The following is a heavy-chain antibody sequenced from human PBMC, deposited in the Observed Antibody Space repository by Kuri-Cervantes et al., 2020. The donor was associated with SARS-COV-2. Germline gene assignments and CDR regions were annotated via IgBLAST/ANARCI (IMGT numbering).Heavy chain of an antibody. D-gene: IGHD6-13*01. V-gene: IGHV3-23*01. CDR1: GYSFSSFA. CDR3: AKSGLYTSNWNLFDH. CDR2: ISGGDDSK. Sequence: GGSLRPSCAASGYSFSSFALSWVRQAPGKGLGWVSSISGGDDSKYYADSVKGRFTISRDTSQKTLYLQMNSLRADDTALYYCAKSGLYTSNWNLFDHWGQGTLVTVSS. J-gene: IGHJ4*02.